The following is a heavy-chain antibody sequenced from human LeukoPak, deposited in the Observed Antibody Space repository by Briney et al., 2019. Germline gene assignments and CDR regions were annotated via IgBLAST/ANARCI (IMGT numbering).Heavy chain of an antibody. J-gene: IGHJ4*02. CDR1: GFTFDDYA. CDR3: AKDWGYSSSSIDY. Sequence: GGSLRLSCAASGFTFDDYAMHWVRHAPGKGLEWVSGISWNSGSIGYANSVKGRFTISRDNAKNSLYLQMNSLRAEDTALYYCAKDWGYSSSSIDYWGQGTLVTVSS. V-gene: IGHV3-9*01. D-gene: IGHD6-13*01. CDR2: ISWNSGSI.